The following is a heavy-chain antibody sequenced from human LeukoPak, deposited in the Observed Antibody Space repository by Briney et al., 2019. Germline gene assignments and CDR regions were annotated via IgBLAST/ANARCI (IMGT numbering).Heavy chain of an antibody. CDR3: AKEGPTGAGWYYYMDV. D-gene: IGHD1-14*01. CDR1: GFAFSYYS. Sequence: PGGSLRLSCAASGFAFSYYSMNWVRQAPGKGLEWVSSISSSSSYIYYADSVKGRFTISRDNAKNSLYLQMNGLRAEDTAVYYCAKEGPTGAGWYYYMDVWGKGTTVTISS. J-gene: IGHJ6*03. CDR2: ISSSSSYI. V-gene: IGHV3-21*01.